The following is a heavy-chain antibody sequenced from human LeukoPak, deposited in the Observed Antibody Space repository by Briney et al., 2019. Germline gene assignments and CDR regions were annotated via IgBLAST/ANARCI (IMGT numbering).Heavy chain of an antibody. D-gene: IGHD3-16*02. Sequence: ASVKVSCKASGGTFSSYAISWVRQAPGQGLEWMGGIIPIFGTANYAQKFQGRVTITTDDSTSTAYMELSSLRSEDTAVYYCASSYTTPQYYYYYYMDVWGKGTTVTVSS. J-gene: IGHJ6*03. V-gene: IGHV1-69*05. CDR3: ASSYTTPQYYYYYYMDV. CDR2: IIPIFGTA. CDR1: GGTFSSYA.